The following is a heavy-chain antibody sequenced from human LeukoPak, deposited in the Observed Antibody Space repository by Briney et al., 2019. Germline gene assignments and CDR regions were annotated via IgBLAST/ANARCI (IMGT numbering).Heavy chain of an antibody. D-gene: IGHD4-23*01. Sequence: SETLSLTCTVSGGSISSYYWSWIRQPAGKGLEWIGRIYTSGSTNYNPSLKSRVTMSVDTSKNQFSLKLSSVTAADTAVYYCAREQTYGGNSNWFDPWGQGTLVTVSS. CDR1: GGSISSYY. J-gene: IGHJ5*02. CDR2: IYTSGST. CDR3: AREQTYGGNSNWFDP. V-gene: IGHV4-4*07.